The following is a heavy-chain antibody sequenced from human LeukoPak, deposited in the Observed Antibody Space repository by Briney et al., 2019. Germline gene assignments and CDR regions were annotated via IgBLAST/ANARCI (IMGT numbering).Heavy chain of an antibody. V-gene: IGHV3-7*01. CDR3: ARISYYGGTPHFDY. CDR1: GFIFTNYW. CDR2: IKQDGSEK. D-gene: IGHD4-23*01. J-gene: IGHJ4*02. Sequence: GGSLRLSCAASGFIFTNYWMGWVRQAPGKGLEWVANIKQDGSEKYYVDSVKGRFTISRDNAKNSLYLQMNSLRVEDTALFYCARISYYGGTPHFDYWGQGTRVTVSS.